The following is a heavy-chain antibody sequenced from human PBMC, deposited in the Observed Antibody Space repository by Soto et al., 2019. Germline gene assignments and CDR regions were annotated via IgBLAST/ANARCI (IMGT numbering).Heavy chain of an antibody. CDR3: TTGGGGLQLVLWSFAY. CDR2: IKANSDGGEA. D-gene: IGHD5-18*01. J-gene: IGHJ4*02. Sequence: EEQLVESGGGLVKPGGSLRLSCAASGFTFSNAWMNWVRQAPGKGLEWVGRIKANSDGGEADYAAPVKGRFIISRDDAADTVYLQRNSLKSEDTAMFYCTTGGGGLQLVLWSFAYWGRGTLVTVSS. CDR1: GFTFSNAW. V-gene: IGHV3-15*07.